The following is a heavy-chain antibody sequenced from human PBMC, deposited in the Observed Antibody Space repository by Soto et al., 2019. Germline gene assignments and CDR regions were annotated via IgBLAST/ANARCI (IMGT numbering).Heavy chain of an antibody. CDR2: IKQDGSEK. D-gene: IGHD4-4*01. Sequence: GGSLRLSCAASGFTFSSYWMSWVRQAPGKGLEWVANIKQDGSEKYYVDSVKGRFTISRDNAKNSLYLQMNSLRAEDTAVYYCARDRGVTTILDNWFDPWGQGTLVTVSS. CDR1: GFTFSSYW. CDR3: ARDRGVTTILDNWFDP. V-gene: IGHV3-7*01. J-gene: IGHJ5*02.